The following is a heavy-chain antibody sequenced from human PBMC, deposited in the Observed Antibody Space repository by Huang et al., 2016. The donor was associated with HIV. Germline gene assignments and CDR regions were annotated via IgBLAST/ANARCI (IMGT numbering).Heavy chain of an antibody. J-gene: IGHJ4*02. CDR3: ARSATWFYYGSGSSYYLDY. CDR2: INGDDDK. D-gene: IGHD3-10*01. V-gene: IGHV2-70*01. Sequence: QVTLRESGPALVKPTQTLTLTCTFSGFSLSTSGMCVTWILQPPGKALEWLAHINGDDDKYFSTSLKTRLTISKDTSRNHVVLTMTNMDPVDTATYYCARSATWFYYGSGSSYYLDYGGQGTLVTVSS. CDR1: GFSLSTSGMC.